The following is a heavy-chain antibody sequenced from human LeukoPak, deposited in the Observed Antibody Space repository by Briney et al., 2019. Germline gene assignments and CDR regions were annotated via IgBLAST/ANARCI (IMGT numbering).Heavy chain of an antibody. CDR3: ARHLNNCGDACYIFDY. CDR2: IYYSGST. Sequence: NPSETLSLTCTVSGGSIFSYYWSWIRQPPGKGLEWMGYIYYSGSTNYNPSLKSRVTISVDTSKNQFSLRVSSVTAADTAVYYCARHLNNCGDACYIFDYWGQGTLVTVSS. CDR1: GGSIFSYY. V-gene: IGHV4-59*08. J-gene: IGHJ4*02. D-gene: IGHD2-21*01.